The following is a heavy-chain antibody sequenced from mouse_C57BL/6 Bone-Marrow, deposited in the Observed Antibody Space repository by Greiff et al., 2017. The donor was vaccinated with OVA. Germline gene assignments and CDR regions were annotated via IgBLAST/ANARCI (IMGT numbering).Heavy chain of an antibody. Sequence: EVKLMESGGGLVQSGRSLRLSCATSGFTFSDFYMEWVRQAPGKGLEWIAARRNKANDYTTEYSASVKGRFIVSRDTSQSILYLQMNALRAEDTAIYYCARDGTGPHWYFDVWGTGTTVTVSS. CDR3: ARDGTGPHWYFDV. V-gene: IGHV7-1*01. CDR1: GFTFSDFY. D-gene: IGHD4-1*01. J-gene: IGHJ1*03. CDR2: RRNKANDYTT.